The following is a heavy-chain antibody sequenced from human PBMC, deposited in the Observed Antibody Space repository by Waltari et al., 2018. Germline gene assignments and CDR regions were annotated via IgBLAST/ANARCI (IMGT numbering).Heavy chain of an antibody. V-gene: IGHV3-21*01. CDR1: GFTFRSYS. D-gene: IGHD2-2*01. J-gene: IGHJ4*02. Sequence: EVQLVESGGGLVKPGGSLRLSCAASGFTFRSYSMNWVRQAPGKGLEWVSSISSSSSYIYYADSVKGRFTISRDNAKNSLYLQMNSLRAEDTAVYYCARGIHHYTGCYDYWGQGTLVTVSS. CDR2: ISSSSSYI. CDR3: ARGIHHYTGCYDY.